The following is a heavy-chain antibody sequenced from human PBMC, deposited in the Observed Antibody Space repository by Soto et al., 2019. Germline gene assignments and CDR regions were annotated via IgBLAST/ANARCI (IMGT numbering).Heavy chain of an antibody. CDR2: VYSCGTT. CDR3: ARDIGSYAYGEGY. Sequence: SETLSLTCSVAGGSINSYWWSWIRQPAGKGLEWIGRVYSCGTTDYNPSLNSRATLSVETSKNQFSLKLSCVTAADTAVYYCARDIGSYAYGEGYWGQGSQVTVSS. J-gene: IGHJ4*02. V-gene: IGHV4-4*07. CDR1: GGSINSYW. D-gene: IGHD3-10*01.